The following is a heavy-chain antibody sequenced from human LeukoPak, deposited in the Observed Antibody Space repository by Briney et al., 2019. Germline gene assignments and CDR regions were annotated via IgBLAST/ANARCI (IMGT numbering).Heavy chain of an antibody. CDR3: ARGNYVVLTYTGGTNWIDP. V-gene: IGHV4-34*01. Sequence: SETLSLTCGVSNGSFSGLYWNWIRQPPGTGLEWIGEINHRGTTNYNPSLRGRVTISVDTSKKQFSLKLTSVTAADTAIYYCARGNYVVLTYTGGTNWIDPWGQGTLVTVSS. J-gene: IGHJ5*02. D-gene: IGHD3-9*01. CDR1: NGSFSGLY. CDR2: INHRGTT.